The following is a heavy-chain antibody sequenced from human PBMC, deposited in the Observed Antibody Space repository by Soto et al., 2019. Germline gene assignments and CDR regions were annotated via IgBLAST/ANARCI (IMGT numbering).Heavy chain of an antibody. CDR2: IIPIFGTA. D-gene: IGHD6-13*01. Sequence: QVQLVQSGAEVKKPGSSVKVSYKASGGTFSSYGISWVRQAPGQGLEWMGGIIPIFGTANYAQKFQGRVTITADESTSTAYMELSSLRSEDTAVHYCARGEAARYYHGMDVWGQGTTVTVSS. J-gene: IGHJ6*02. CDR3: ARGEAARYYHGMDV. V-gene: IGHV1-69*12. CDR1: GGTFSSYG.